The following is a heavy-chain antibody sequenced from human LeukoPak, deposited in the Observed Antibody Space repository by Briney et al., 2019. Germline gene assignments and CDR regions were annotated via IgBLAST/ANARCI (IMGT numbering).Heavy chain of an antibody. CDR3: ARHLYSSSWYWFDP. CDR2: INPNSGGT. V-gene: IGHV1-2*02. J-gene: IGHJ5*02. CDR1: GYTFTGYY. D-gene: IGHD6-13*01. Sequence: GASVKLSCKASGYTFTGYYMRWVRQAPGQGLEWMGWINPNSGGTNYAQKFQGGVTMTRYTSISTAYMELSRLRSDDTAVYYCARHLYSSSWYWFDPWGQGTLVTVSS.